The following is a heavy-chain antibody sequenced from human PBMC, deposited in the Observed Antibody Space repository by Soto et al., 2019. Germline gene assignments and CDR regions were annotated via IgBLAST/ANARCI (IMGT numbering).Heavy chain of an antibody. CDR2: IYWDDDK. V-gene: IGHV2-5*02. D-gene: IGHD2-15*01. CDR3: AHTILGCSGGSCYRPGSYFFDY. J-gene: IGHJ4*02. Sequence: SGPTLVKPTQTLTLTCTFSGFSLSTSGVGVGWIRQPPGKALEWLALIYWDDDKRYSPSLKSRLTITKDTSKNQVVLTMTNMDPVDTATYYCAHTILGCSGGSCYRPGSYFFDYWGQGTLVTVSS. CDR1: GFSLSTSGVG.